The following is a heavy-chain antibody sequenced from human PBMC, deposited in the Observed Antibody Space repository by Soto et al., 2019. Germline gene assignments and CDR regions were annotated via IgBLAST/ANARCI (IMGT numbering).Heavy chain of an antibody. Sequence: GASVKVSCKASGYTFTGYQTHWVRQAPGQGLEWMGWINPNSGGTNYAQKFQGRVTMTRDTSISTAYMELRSLRSDDTAVYYCARVIFGVVISDFDYWGQGTLVTVSS. CDR2: INPNSGGT. V-gene: IGHV1-2*02. D-gene: IGHD3-3*01. CDR3: ARVIFGVVISDFDY. J-gene: IGHJ4*02. CDR1: GYTFTGYQ.